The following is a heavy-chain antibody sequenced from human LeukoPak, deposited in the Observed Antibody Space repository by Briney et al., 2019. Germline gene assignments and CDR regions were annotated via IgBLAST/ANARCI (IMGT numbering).Heavy chain of an antibody. J-gene: IGHJ5*02. CDR1: GFTFSSYG. Sequence: GGSLRLSCAASGFTFSSYGMHWVRQAPGKGLEWVAFIRYDGSNKYYADSVKGRFTISRDNSKNTLYLQMNSLRAEDTAVYYCAKARYSAAINWFDPWGQGTLVTVSS. CDR3: AKARYSAAINWFDP. D-gene: IGHD2-2*01. V-gene: IGHV3-30*02. CDR2: IRYDGSNK.